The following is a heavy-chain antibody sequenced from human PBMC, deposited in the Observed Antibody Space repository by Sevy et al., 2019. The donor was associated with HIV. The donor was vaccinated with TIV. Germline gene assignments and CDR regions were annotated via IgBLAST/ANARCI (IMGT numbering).Heavy chain of an antibody. CDR1: GFTFSSYA. D-gene: IGHD1-1*01. J-gene: IGHJ4*02. CDR2: ISYDGSNK. CDR3: ESGNGQETREYYFDY. V-gene: IGHV3-30-3*01. Sequence: GGSLRLSCAASGFTFSSYAMHWVRQAPGKGLEWVAVISYDGSNKYYADSVKGRFTISRDNSKNTLYLQMNSLRAEDTAVYYCESGNGQETREYYFDYWGQGTLVTVSS.